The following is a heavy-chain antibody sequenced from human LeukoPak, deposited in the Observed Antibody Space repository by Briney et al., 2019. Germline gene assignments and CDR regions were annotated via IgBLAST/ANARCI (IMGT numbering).Heavy chain of an antibody. CDR2: IYYSGST. J-gene: IGHJ4*02. CDR3: ARGSSWSYYFDY. V-gene: IGHV4-59*01. Sequence: SETLSLTCTVSGGAISSYYWSWIRQPPGKGLEWSGYIYYSGSTNYNPSPKSRVTISVDTSKNQFSLKLSSVTAADTAVYYCARGSSWSYYFDYWGQGTLVTVSS. D-gene: IGHD6-13*01. CDR1: GGAISSYY.